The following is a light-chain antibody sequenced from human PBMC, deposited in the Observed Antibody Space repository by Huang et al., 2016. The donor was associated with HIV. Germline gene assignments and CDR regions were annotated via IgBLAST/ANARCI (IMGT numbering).Light chain of an antibody. Sequence: EIVLTQSTATLSLSPGERAILSCRARQSVTPYLDWYQQKPGQAPKLLIDDASIRATGIPARFIGSGSGTDFTLTISSLEPEDFAVYYCQQRSNWLTFGGGTKVEIK. J-gene: IGKJ4*01. CDR3: QQRSNWLT. CDR2: DAS. V-gene: IGKV3-11*01. CDR1: QSVTPY.